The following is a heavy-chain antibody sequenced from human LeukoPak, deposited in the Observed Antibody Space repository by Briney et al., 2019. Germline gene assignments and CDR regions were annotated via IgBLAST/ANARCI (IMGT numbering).Heavy chain of an antibody. CDR2: INPSGGST. D-gene: IGHD3-10*01. Sequence: ASVKVSCKASGYTFTSYYMHWVRQAPGQGLEWMGIINPSGGSTSYAQKFQGRVTMTRDMSTSTVYMELSSLRSEDTAVYYCAREYCYGSGSYRTFDPWGQGTLVTVSS. V-gene: IGHV1-46*01. CDR1: GYTFTSYY. J-gene: IGHJ5*02. CDR3: AREYCYGSGSYRTFDP.